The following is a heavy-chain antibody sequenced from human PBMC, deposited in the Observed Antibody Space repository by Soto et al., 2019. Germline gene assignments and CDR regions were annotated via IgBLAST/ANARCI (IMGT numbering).Heavy chain of an antibody. V-gene: IGHV1-3*01. CDR3: ARLGLSYYYYGMDV. Sequence: QVRLVQSGAEVKKPGASVKVSCKASGYTFTSYAMHWVRQAPGQRLEWMGWINAGNGNTKYSQKFQGRVTITRDTSASTAYMELSSLRSEDTAVYYCARLGLSYYYYGMDVWGQGTTVTVSS. J-gene: IGHJ6*02. CDR1: GYTFTSYA. CDR2: INAGNGNT. D-gene: IGHD3-16*01.